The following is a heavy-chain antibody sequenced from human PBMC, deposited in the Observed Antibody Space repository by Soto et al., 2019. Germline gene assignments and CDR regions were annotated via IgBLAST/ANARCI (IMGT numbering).Heavy chain of an antibody. D-gene: IGHD2-8*02. V-gene: IGHV3-48*02. CDR3: ARDLYWAFDY. CDR2: TRSTTSDT. CDR1: GFTFSNYP. Sequence: GGSLRLSCTASGFTFSNYPMNWVRQAPGKGLEWVSNTRSTTSDTYYADSVKGRFTISRDNAKNSLYLQMNSLRDEDTAVYYCARDLYWAFDYWGQGALVTVSS. J-gene: IGHJ4*02.